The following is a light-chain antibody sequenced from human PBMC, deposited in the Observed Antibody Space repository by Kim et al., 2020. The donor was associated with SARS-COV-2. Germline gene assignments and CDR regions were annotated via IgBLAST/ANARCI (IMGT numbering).Light chain of an antibody. V-gene: IGKV1-5*03. Sequence: DIQMTQSPSTLSASVGDRVTMTCRASQTINSWLAWYQQKPGKATKLLNYTASTLQNGVPSRFSGSKSGTEITLTISSLQPDDFASYYCQHYNGYPLTFGGGTKVDIK. CDR1: QTINSW. CDR2: TAS. CDR3: QHYNGYPLT. J-gene: IGKJ4*01.